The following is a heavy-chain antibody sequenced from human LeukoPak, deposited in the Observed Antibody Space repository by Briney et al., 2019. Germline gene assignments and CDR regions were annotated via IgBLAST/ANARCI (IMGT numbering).Heavy chain of an antibody. D-gene: IGHD3-10*01. CDR1: GGSISSYY. CDR2: INHSGST. CDR3: ARGGYYGSGSYYRVSDY. V-gene: IGHV4-34*01. J-gene: IGHJ4*02. Sequence: SETLSLTCTVSGGSISSYYWSWIRQPPGKGLEWIGEINHSGSTNYNPSLKSRVTISVDTSKNQFSLKLSSVTAADTAVYYCARGGYYGSGSYYRVSDYWGQGTLVTVSS.